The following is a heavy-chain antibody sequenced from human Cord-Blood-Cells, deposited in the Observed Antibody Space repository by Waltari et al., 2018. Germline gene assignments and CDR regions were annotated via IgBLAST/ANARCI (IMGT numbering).Heavy chain of an antibody. D-gene: IGHD7-27*01. J-gene: IGHJ3*02. CDR1: GFTFSRYS. Sequence: EVQLVESGGGLVKPGGSLRLSCSDSGFTFSRYSMNWVRQAPGKGLEWVSSISSSSSYIYYADSVKGRFTISRDNANNSLYLQMNSLRAEDTAVYYCARATNWGLFMDAFDIWGQGTMVTVSS. V-gene: IGHV3-21*01. CDR3: ARATNWGLFMDAFDI. CDR2: ISSSSSYI.